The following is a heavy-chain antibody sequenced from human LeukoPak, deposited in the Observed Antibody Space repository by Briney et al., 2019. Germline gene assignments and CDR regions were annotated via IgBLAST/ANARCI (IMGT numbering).Heavy chain of an antibody. CDR3: ARAAVTMVRGAEIDY. D-gene: IGHD3-10*01. CDR1: GFIFSNYG. J-gene: IGHJ4*02. CDR2: IRNDGSIR. Sequence: PGGSLRLSCAASGFIFSNYGMHWVRQAPGKGLEWVALIRNDGSIRYYADSVKGRLTISRDNSNNTLYLQMNSLRAEDTAVYYRARAAVTMVRGAEIDYWGQGTLVTVSS. V-gene: IGHV3-30*02.